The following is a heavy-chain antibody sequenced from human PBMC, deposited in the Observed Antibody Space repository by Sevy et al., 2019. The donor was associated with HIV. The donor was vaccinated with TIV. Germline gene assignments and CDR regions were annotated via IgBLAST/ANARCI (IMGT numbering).Heavy chain of an antibody. V-gene: IGHV4-39*01. CDR2: IYYSGST. CDR3: ARLVLLWFGELLSGWFDP. Sequence: SETLSLTCTVSGGSINSSSYYWGWIRQPPGKGLEWIGSIYYSGSTYYNPSLKSRVTISVDTSKNQFSLKLSSVTAADTAVYYCARLVLLWFGELLSGWFDPWGQGTLVTVSS. CDR1: GGSINSSSYY. D-gene: IGHD3-10*01. J-gene: IGHJ5*02.